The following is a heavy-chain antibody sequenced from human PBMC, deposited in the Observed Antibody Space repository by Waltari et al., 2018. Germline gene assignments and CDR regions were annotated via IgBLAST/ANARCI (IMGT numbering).Heavy chain of an antibody. CDR1: GGSISSGSYY. CDR3: ARGITIDWFDP. V-gene: IGHV4-61*02. J-gene: IGHJ5*02. Sequence: QVQLQESGPGLVKPSQTLSLTCTVSGGSISSGSYYWSWIRQPAGKGLEWIGRIYTSGSTNYHPSLKSRVTISVDTSKNQFSLKLSSVTAADTAVYYCARGITIDWFDPWGQGTLVTVSS. D-gene: IGHD3-10*01. CDR2: IYTSGST.